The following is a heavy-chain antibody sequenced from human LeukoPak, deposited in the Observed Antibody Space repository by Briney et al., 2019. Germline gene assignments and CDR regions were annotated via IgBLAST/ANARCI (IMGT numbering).Heavy chain of an antibody. V-gene: IGHV3-30*02. D-gene: IGHD1-26*01. CDR3: AKDRFREWEPRVYFDY. CDR2: IRYDGSNK. Sequence: GGSLRLSCAASGFTFSSYGMHWVRQAPGKGLEWVAFIRYDGSNKYYADSVKGRFTISRDNSKNTLYLQMNSLRAEDTAVYYCAKDRFREWEPRVYFDYWGQGTLVTVSS. J-gene: IGHJ4*02. CDR1: GFTFSSYG.